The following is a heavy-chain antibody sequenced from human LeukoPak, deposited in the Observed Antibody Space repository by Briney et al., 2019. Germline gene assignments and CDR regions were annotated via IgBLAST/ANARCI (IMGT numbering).Heavy chain of an antibody. V-gene: IGHV5-51*01. Sequence: GESLKISCKGSGYSFTSYWIGWVRQMPGKGLEWMGIIYPGDSDTRYSPPFQGQVTISADKSLSTADLQWSSLKASDTAMYYCARRGPGREPPYYFDYWGQGTLVTVSS. D-gene: IGHD1-14*01. CDR3: ARRGPGREPPYYFDY. CDR2: IYPGDSDT. J-gene: IGHJ4*02. CDR1: GYSFTSYW.